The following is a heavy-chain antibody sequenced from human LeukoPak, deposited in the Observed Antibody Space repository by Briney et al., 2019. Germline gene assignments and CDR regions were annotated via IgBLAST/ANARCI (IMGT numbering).Heavy chain of an antibody. V-gene: IGHV4-59*01. CDR1: GGSISSYY. J-gene: IGHJ6*03. D-gene: IGHD6-13*01. CDR3: ARVAAGTLYYYYYMDV. CDR2: IYYSGST. Sequence: SETLSLTCTVSGGSISSYYWSWIRQPPGKGLEWIGYIYYSGSTNYNPSLKSRVTISVDTSKNQFSLKLSSVNAASTDVYYCARVAAGTLYYYYYMDVWGKGTTVTVSS.